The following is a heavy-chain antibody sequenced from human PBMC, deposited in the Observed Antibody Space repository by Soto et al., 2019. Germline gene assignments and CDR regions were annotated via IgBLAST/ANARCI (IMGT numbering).Heavy chain of an antibody. D-gene: IGHD3-3*01. CDR3: ARQLEWLHAFDI. CDR1: GGSISSSSYY. Sequence: SETLSLTCTVSGGSISSSSYYWGWIRQPPGKGLEWIGSIYYSGSTYYNPSLKSRVTISVDTSKNQFSLKLSSVTAADTAVYYCARQLEWLHAFDIWGQGTMVTVSS. CDR2: IYYSGST. V-gene: IGHV4-39*01. J-gene: IGHJ3*02.